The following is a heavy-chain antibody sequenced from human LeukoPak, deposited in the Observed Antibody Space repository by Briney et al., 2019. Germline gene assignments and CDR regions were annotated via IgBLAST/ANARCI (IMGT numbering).Heavy chain of an antibody. V-gene: IGHV3-30*18. CDR1: GFTFSSYG. CDR3: AKAQSGYSYGSGDAFDI. CDR2: ISYDGSNK. Sequence: GGSLRLSCAASGFTFSSYGMHWVRQAPGKGLEWVAVISYDGSNKYYADSVKGRFTISRDNSKNTLYLQMNSLRAEDTAVYYCAKAQSGYSYGSGDAFDIWGQGTMVTVSS. J-gene: IGHJ3*02. D-gene: IGHD5-18*01.